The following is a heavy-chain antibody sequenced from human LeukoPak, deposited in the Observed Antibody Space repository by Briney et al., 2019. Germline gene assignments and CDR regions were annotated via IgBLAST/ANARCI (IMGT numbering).Heavy chain of an antibody. CDR2: IYSGGST. D-gene: IGHD6-13*01. CDR1: GFTVSSNY. CDR3: ARGSSSSWYELDY. V-gene: IGHV3-66*02. J-gene: IGHJ4*02. Sequence: GGSLRLFCAASGFTVSSNYMSWVRQAPGKGLEWVSVIYSGGSTYYADSVKGRFTISRDNSKNTLYLQMNSLRAEDTAVYYCARGSSSSWYELDYWGQGTLVTVSS.